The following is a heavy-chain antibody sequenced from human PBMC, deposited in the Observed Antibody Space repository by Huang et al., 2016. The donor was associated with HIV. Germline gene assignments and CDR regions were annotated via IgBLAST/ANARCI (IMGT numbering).Heavy chain of an antibody. D-gene: IGHD5-12*01. CDR2: VHHSGST. CDR1: GDSITNHY. J-gene: IGHJ4*02. Sequence: QVQLQESGPGLVKPSETLSLTCTVSGDSITNHYWDGMRQPPGKGLEWIGSVHHSGSTSYNPSLMIRVTISVDTSRNQFSLRLSSVTAADTAVYYCARDRRLPIVPSDYWGRGTLVTVSS. CDR3: ARDRRLPIVPSDY. V-gene: IGHV4-59*11.